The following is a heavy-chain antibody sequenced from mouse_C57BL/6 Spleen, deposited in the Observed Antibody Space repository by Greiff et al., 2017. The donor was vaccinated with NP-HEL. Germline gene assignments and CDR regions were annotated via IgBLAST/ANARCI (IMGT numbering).Heavy chain of an antibody. Sequence: QVQLQQPGAELVRPGTSVKLSCKASGYTFTSYWMHWVKQRPGQGLEWIGVIDPSDSYTNYNQKFKGKATLTVDTSSSTAYMQLSSLTSEDSAVYYCARRGIYYSNYRFAYWGQGTLVTVSA. CDR2: IDPSDSYT. D-gene: IGHD2-5*01. CDR1: GYTFTSYW. CDR3: ARRGIYYSNYRFAY. J-gene: IGHJ3*01. V-gene: IGHV1-59*01.